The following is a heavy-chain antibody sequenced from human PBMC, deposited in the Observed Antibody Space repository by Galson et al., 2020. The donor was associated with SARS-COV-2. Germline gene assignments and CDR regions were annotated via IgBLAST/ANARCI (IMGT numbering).Heavy chain of an antibody. D-gene: IGHD3-3*01. CDR1: GYTLTELS. Sequence: GESLKISCKVSGYTLTELSMHWVRQAPGKGLERMGGFDPEDGETIYAQKFQGRVTMTEDTSTDTAYMELSSLGSEDTAVYYCATGPAIFGGSWFDPWGQGTLVTVSS. CDR3: ATGPAIFGGSWFDP. CDR2: FDPEDGET. V-gene: IGHV1-24*01. J-gene: IGHJ5*02.